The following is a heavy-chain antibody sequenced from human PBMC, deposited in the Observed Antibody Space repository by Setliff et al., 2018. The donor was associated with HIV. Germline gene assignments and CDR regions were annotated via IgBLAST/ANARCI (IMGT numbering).Heavy chain of an antibody. CDR3: TTDDGSGTFYPPPYFDN. J-gene: IGHJ4*02. CDR1: GFTFSSYE. V-gene: IGHV3-15*01. D-gene: IGHD3-10*01. Sequence: GGSLRLSCADSGFTFSSYEMNWVRQAPGKGLEWVGRIKSKTDGGTTDYAAPVKGRFTISRDDSKNTLYLQMNSLKTEDTAVYYCTTDDGSGTFYPPPYFDNWGQGTLVTVSS. CDR2: IKSKTDGGTT.